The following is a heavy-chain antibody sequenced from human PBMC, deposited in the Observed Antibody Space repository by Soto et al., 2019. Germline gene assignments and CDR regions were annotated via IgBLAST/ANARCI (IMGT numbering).Heavy chain of an antibody. V-gene: IGHV3-74*01. CDR1: GFAFSSYW. Sequence: EVHLVESGGGSVQPGGSLKLSCAGSGFAFSSYWIHWVRQVPGKGLVWVSRINGDGSTTSYADSVRGRFTISRDNAKDTLYLKMNSLRAEDTALYYCARVGQGRYYLDYWGQGNLVTVSS. CDR2: INGDGSTT. CDR3: ARVGQGRYYLDY. J-gene: IGHJ4*02.